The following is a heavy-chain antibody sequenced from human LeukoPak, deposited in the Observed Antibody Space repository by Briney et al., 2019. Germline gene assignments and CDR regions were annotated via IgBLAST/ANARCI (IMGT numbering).Heavy chain of an antibody. CDR2: IYTSGST. CDR3: ARQGDGEDAFDI. D-gene: IGHD5-24*01. Sequence: GSLRLSCAASGFTFSSYWMSWVRQAPGKGLEWIGYIYTSGSTNYNPSLKSRVTISVDTSKNQFSLKLSSVTAADTAVYYCARQGDGEDAFDIWGQGTMVTVSS. V-gene: IGHV4-4*09. J-gene: IGHJ3*02. CDR1: GFTFSSYW.